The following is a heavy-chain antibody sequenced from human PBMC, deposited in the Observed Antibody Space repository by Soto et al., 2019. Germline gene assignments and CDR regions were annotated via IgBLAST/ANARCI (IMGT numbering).Heavy chain of an antibody. J-gene: IGHJ4*02. Sequence: PGGSLRLSCAASGFTLSSSAMSWVRQAPGKGLEWVSAISGSGDNTHHADSVKGRFTISRDNSKNTLYLQMNSLRAEDTAVYYCAKRWGNRFLEPRDYFDYWGQGTLVTVSS. CDR2: ISGSGDNT. V-gene: IGHV3-23*01. CDR1: GFTLSSSA. CDR3: AKRWGNRFLEPRDYFDY. D-gene: IGHD3-3*01.